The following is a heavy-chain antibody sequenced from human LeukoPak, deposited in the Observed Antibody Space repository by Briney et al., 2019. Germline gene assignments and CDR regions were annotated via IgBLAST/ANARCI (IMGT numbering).Heavy chain of an antibody. J-gene: IGHJ4*01. CDR1: GFTFSNAW. CDR3: TTSYCSSTSCASYYFDY. Sequence: PGGSLRLSCAASGFTFSNAWMSWVRQAPGKGLESVGRIKSKTDGGTTDYAAPVKGRFTISRDDSKNTLYLQMNSLKTEDTAVYYCTTSYCSSTSCASYYFDYWGRGTLVTVSS. D-gene: IGHD2-2*01. V-gene: IGHV3-15*01. CDR2: IKSKTDGGTT.